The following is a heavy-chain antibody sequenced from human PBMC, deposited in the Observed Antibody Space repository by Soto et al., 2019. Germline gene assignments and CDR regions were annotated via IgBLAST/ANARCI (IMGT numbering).Heavy chain of an antibody. CDR1: GFAFSGSA. CDR2: IRSKGHNYAT. Sequence: EVQLVESGGGLVQPGGSLKLSCAASGFAFSGSAMYWVRQASGKGPEWVGRIRSKGHNYATEYAASVKGRFTISRDDSKSTAYLQMNSLQTEDTAVYYCTRDLFSYDYSGILWFDPWCQGPLVTVSS. V-gene: IGHV3-73*02. CDR3: TRDLFSYDYSGILWFDP. D-gene: IGHD3-16*01. J-gene: IGHJ5*02.